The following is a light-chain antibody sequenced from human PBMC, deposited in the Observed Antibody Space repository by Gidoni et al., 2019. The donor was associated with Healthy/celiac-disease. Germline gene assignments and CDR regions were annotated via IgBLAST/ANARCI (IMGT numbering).Light chain of an antibody. CDR1: QSISSW. V-gene: IGKV1-5*01. CDR2: DAS. CDR3: QQYNSYPWT. J-gene: IGKJ1*01. Sequence: DIQMTQSPSTLSASLGDRVTITCRASQSISSWLAWYQQKPGNAPKLLIYDASSLESGVPSRFSGSVSGTEFTLTISSLQPDDFATYYCQQYNSYPWTFGQGTKVEIK.